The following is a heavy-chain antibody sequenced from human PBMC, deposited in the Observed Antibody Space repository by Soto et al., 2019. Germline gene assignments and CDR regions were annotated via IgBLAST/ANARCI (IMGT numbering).Heavy chain of an antibody. V-gene: IGHV5-51*01. CDR1: GYSFTSYW. CDR3: ASRSSSSVNSSGWYLAV. Sequence: PGESLKISCKGSGYSFTSYWIGWVRQMPGKGLEWMGIIYPGDSDTRYSPSFQGQVTISADKSISTAYLQWSSLKASDTAMYYCASRSSSSVNSSGWYLAVWGQGTLVT. J-gene: IGHJ4*02. CDR2: IYPGDSDT. D-gene: IGHD6-19*01.